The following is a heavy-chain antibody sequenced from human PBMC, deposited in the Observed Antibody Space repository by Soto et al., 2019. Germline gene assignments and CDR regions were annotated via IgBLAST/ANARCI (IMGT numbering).Heavy chain of an antibody. J-gene: IGHJ3*02. D-gene: IGHD3-3*01. CDR1: GYTFTSYA. Sequence: ASVKVSCKASGYTFTSYAMHWVRQAPRQRLEWMGWINAGNGNTKYSQKFQGRVTITRDTSASTAYMELSSLRSEDTAVYYCARDITILVDAFDIWGQGTMVTVSS. CDR2: INAGNGNT. CDR3: ARDITILVDAFDI. V-gene: IGHV1-3*01.